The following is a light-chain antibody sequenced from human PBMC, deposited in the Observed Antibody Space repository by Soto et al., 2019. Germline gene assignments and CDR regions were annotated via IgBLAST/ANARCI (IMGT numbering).Light chain of an antibody. V-gene: IGKV3-15*01. Sequence: EIVMTQSPATLSVSPGERATLSCRASQSVSSNLAWYQQKPGQAPRLLIYGASTRATGIPARFSGSGSGTEFTLTISSLQSEDFAFYYCQQYNNWLPWTFGQGTKVEIK. J-gene: IGKJ1*01. CDR1: QSVSSN. CDR3: QQYNNWLPWT. CDR2: GAS.